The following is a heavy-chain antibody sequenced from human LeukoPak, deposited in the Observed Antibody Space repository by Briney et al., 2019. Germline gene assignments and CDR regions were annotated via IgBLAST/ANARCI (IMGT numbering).Heavy chain of an antibody. CDR1: GYTLTELS. V-gene: IGHV1-24*01. D-gene: IGHD6-13*01. CDR2: FDPEDGET. J-gene: IGHJ4*02. CDR3: ATTPHYSSSWYY. Sequence: ASVKVSCKVSGYTLTELSMHWVRQAPGKGLEWMGGFDPEDGETIYAQKFQGRVTMTEDTSTDTAYMELSSLRSEDTAVYYCATTPHYSSSWYYWGQGTLVTVSS.